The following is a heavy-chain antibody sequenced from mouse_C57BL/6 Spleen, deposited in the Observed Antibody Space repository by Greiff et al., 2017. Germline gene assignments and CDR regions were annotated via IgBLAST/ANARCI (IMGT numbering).Heavy chain of an antibody. CDR1: GYTFTSYT. V-gene: IGHV1-4*01. CDR2: INPSSGYT. CDR3: AHGGYYFDY. J-gene: IGHJ2*01. Sequence: QVQLQQPGAELVRPGSSVKMSCKASGYTFTSYTMHWVKQRPGQGLEWIGYINPSSGYTKYNQKFKDKATLTADKSSSTAYMQLSSLTSEDSAVYYCAHGGYYFDYWGQGTTLTVSS.